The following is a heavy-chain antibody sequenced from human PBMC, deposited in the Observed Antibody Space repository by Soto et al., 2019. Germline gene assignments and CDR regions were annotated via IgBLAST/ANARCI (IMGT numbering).Heavy chain of an antibody. CDR3: ARVSEPRARGVGNWFDP. Sequence: QVQLVQSGAEVKKPGSSVKVSCKASGGTFSSYAISWVRQAPGQGLEWMGGIIPIFGTANYAQKFQGRVTITADESPNTAYMGLSRLESEDTAGYYCARVSEPRARGVGNWFDPWGQGTLVTVSS. V-gene: IGHV1-69*01. CDR1: GGTFSSYA. D-gene: IGHD3-10*01. J-gene: IGHJ5*02. CDR2: IIPIFGTA.